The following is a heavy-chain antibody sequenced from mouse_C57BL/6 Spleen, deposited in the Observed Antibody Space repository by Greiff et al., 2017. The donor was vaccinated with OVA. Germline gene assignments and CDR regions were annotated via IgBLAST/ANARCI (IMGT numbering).Heavy chain of an antibody. CDR3: TRGDWDGHYFDY. D-gene: IGHD4-1*01. CDR1: GYTFTSYW. Sequence: VQLQQSGTVLARPGASVKMSCKTSGYTFTSYWMHWVKQRPGQGLEWIGAIYPGNSDTSYNQKFKGKAKLTAVTSASTAYMELSSLTNEDSAVYYCTRGDWDGHYFDYWGQGTTLTVSS. CDR2: IYPGNSDT. V-gene: IGHV1-5*01. J-gene: IGHJ2*01.